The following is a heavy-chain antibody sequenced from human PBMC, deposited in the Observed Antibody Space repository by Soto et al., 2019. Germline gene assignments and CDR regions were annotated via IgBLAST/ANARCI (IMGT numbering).Heavy chain of an antibody. J-gene: IGHJ4*02. CDR1: GFTFSSYS. V-gene: IGHV3-21*01. Sequence: GGSLRLSCAASGFTFSSYSMNWVRQAPGKGLEWVSSISSSSSYIYYADSLKGRFTISRNNAKNSLYLQMNSLRAEDTAVYYCARALGAGGSYYGYWGQGTLVTVSS. D-gene: IGHD1-26*01. CDR3: ARALGAGGSYYGY. CDR2: ISSSSSYI.